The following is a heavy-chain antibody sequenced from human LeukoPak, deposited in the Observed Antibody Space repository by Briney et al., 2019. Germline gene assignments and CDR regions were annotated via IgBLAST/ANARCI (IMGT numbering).Heavy chain of an antibody. J-gene: IGHJ3*02. V-gene: IGHV1-24*01. Sequence: ASVKVSCKVSGYTLTELSMHWVRQAPGKGLEWMGGFDPEDGETIYAQKFQGRVTMTEVTSTDTAYMELSSLRSEDTAVYYCATDKGYCSSTSCYGAFDIWGQGTMVTVSS. CDR2: FDPEDGET. CDR3: ATDKGYCSSTSCYGAFDI. D-gene: IGHD2-2*01. CDR1: GYTLTELS.